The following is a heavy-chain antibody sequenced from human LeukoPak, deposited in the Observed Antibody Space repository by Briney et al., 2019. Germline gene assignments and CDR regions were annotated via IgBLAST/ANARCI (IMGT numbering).Heavy chain of an antibody. V-gene: IGHV1-24*01. D-gene: IGHD1-26*01. Sequence: ASVKVPCKVSGYTLTELSMHWVRQAPGKGLEWMGGFDPEDGETIYAQKFQGRVTMTEDTSTDTAYMELSSLRSEDTAVYYCATDFGATTLNWFDPWGQGTLVTVSS. CDR1: GYTLTELS. CDR3: ATDFGATTLNWFDP. J-gene: IGHJ5*02. CDR2: FDPEDGET.